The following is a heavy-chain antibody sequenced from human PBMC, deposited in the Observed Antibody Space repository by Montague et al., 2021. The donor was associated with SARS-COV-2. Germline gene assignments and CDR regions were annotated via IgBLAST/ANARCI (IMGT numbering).Heavy chain of an antibody. CDR1: GGSISSYY. V-gene: IGHV4-59*08. CDR2: IYYSGST. J-gene: IGHJ4*02. CDR3: ARHKKRLWFGELLFDY. Sequence: SETLSLTCTVPGGSISSYYWSWIRQPPGKGLEWIGYIYYSGSTNYNPSLKSRATIPVDTSKNQFSLKLSSVTAADTAVYYCARHKKRLWFGELLFDYWGQGTLVTVSS. D-gene: IGHD3-10*01.